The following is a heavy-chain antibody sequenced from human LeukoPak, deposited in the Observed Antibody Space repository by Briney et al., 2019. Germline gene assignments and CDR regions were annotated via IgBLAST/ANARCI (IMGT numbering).Heavy chain of an antibody. Sequence: SETLSLTCAVYGGSFSGYYWSWIRQPTGKGLEWIGEINHSGNTNYNPSLKSRVTISVDTSKNQFSLKLSSVTAADTAVYYCARGLGSRVRGVIMSSQYYYYGMDVWGKGTTVTVSS. CDR3: ARGLGSRVRGVIMSSQYYYYGMDV. D-gene: IGHD3-10*01. CDR2: INHSGNT. CDR1: GGSFSGYY. J-gene: IGHJ6*04. V-gene: IGHV4-34*01.